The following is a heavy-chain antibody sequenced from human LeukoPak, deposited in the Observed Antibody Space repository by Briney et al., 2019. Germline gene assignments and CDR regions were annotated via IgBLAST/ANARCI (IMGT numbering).Heavy chain of an antibody. Sequence: PSETLSLTCTGSGGSLSSHYWSWIRQPPGRGLEGIGYIYYSGSTNYNPSLKSRVTISVDTSKNQFSLKLSSVTAADTAVYYCARVGIAARPGSYYYYYMDIWGKGTTVTVSS. V-gene: IGHV4-59*11. J-gene: IGHJ6*03. CDR3: ARVGIAARPGSYYYYYMDI. CDR1: GGSLSSHY. D-gene: IGHD6-6*01. CDR2: IYYSGST.